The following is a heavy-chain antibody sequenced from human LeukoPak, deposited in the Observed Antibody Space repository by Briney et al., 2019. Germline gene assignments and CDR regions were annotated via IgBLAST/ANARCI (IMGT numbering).Heavy chain of an antibody. J-gene: IGHJ6*02. CDR2: ISYDGSNK. D-gene: IGHD6-13*01. CDR1: GFTFSSYA. V-gene: IGHV3-30-3*01. Sequence: GGSLRLSCAASGFTFSSYALHWVCQAPGKGLEWVAVISYDGSNKYYADSVKGRCTISRDNSQNTLYLQMNRLRAEDTAVYYCARDPRLYSSSWHYYSYYNMDVWGQGTTVTVSS. CDR3: ARDPRLYSSSWHYYSYYNMDV.